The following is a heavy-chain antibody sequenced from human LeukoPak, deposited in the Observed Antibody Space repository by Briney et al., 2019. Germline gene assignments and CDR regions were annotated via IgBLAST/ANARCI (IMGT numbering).Heavy chain of an antibody. J-gene: IGHJ4*02. D-gene: IGHD3-22*01. V-gene: IGHV3-48*01. CDR2: IGTSSTTI. CDR1: GFTFSSYT. Sequence: GGSLRLSCAASGFTFSSYTMNWVRQPPGKGLEWVSNIGTSSTTIYYADSVKGRLTISRDNSKNTLYLQMNSLRAEDTAVYYCAKTDSSDYSYYFDYWGQGTLVTVSS. CDR3: AKTDSSDYSYYFDY.